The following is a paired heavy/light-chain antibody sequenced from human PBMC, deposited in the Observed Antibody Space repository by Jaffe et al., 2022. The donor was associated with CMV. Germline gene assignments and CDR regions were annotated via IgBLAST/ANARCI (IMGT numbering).Light chain of an antibody. Sequence: EIVLTQSPGTLSLSPGERATLSCRASQSVSSSYLAWYQQRPGQAPRLLIYGASSRATGIPDRFSGSGSGTDFTLTISRLEPEDFAVYYCQQYGSSPPFTFGPGTKVDIK. J-gene: IGKJ3*01. CDR2: GAS. CDR3: QQYGSSPPFT. V-gene: IGKV3-20*01. CDR1: QSVSSSY.
Heavy chain of an antibody. Sequence: QVQLQESGPGLVKPSETLSLTCTVSGGSISNYYWSWIRQPPGKGLEWIGYIYYSGSTNYNPSLKSRVTISVDTSKNQFSLKLSSVTAADTAVYYCARLILTGLSSWFDPWGQGTLVTVSS. CDR3: ARLILTGLSSWFDP. V-gene: IGHV4-59*08. CDR1: GGSISNYY. CDR2: IYYSGST. D-gene: IGHD3-9*01. J-gene: IGHJ5*02.